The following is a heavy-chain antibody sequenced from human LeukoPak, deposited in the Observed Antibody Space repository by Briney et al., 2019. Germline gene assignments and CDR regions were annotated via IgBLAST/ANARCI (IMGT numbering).Heavy chain of an antibody. V-gene: IGHV1-58*02. CDR1: GFTFTSSA. Sequence: ASVKVSCKASGFTFTSSAMQWVRQARGQRLEWIGWIVVGGGNTNYAQKFQERVTITRDMSTSTAYMELSSLRSEDTAVYYCAAGTVTTAEYFQHWGQGTLVTVSS. J-gene: IGHJ1*01. CDR3: AAGTVTTAEYFQH. D-gene: IGHD4-17*01. CDR2: IVVGGGNT.